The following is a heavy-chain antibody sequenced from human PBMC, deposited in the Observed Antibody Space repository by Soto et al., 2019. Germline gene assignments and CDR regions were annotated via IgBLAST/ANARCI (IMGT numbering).Heavy chain of an antibody. CDR1: GGTFSSYA. CDR3: ARDHSGGPGYFDY. J-gene: IGHJ4*02. V-gene: IGHV1-69*13. D-gene: IGHD2-21*01. Sequence: SVKVSCKASGGTFSSYAISWVRQAPGQGLEWMGGIIPIFGTANYAQKFQGRVTITADESTSTAYMELSSLRSEDTAVYYCARDHSGGPGYFDYWGQGTLVTVSS. CDR2: IIPIFGTA.